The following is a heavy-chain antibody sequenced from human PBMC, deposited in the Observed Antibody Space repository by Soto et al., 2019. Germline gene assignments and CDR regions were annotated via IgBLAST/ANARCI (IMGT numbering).Heavy chain of an antibody. V-gene: IGHV3-30*03. CDR3: ATADGDFDFSFYAMDV. CDR1: GFTFSNYD. D-gene: IGHD4-17*01. Sequence: QVQLVESGGGVVQPGGSLRLSCAASGFTFSNYDMHWVRQAPGKGLEWVARISYAGFKESYGDSVKGRFAISRENSKNTLYLQMHSLRHEDTAIYYCATADGDFDFSFYAMDVGGQGATVTVSS. J-gene: IGHJ6*02. CDR2: ISYAGFKE.